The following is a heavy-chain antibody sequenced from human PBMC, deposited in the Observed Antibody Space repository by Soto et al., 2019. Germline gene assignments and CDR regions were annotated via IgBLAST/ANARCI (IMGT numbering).Heavy chain of an antibody. CDR1: GFTFSSYA. Sequence: QVQLVESGGGVVQPGRSLRLSCAASGFTFSSYAMHWVRQVPGKGLEWVAVISYDGSNKYYADSVKGRFTISRDNPKNTLYLQMNSLRAEDTAVYYCTIPLWRDVYNGVYFDLWGRGTLVTVSS. J-gene: IGHJ2*01. CDR3: TIPLWRDVYNGVYFDL. CDR2: ISYDGSNK. V-gene: IGHV3-30-3*01. D-gene: IGHD2-8*01.